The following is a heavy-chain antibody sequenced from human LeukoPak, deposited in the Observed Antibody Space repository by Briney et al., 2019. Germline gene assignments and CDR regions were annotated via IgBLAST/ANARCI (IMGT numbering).Heavy chain of an antibody. J-gene: IGHJ3*02. V-gene: IGHV3-48*03. Sequence: GGSLRLSCAASGFTFSSYEMNWVRQAPGKGLEWVSYISSSGSTIYYADSVKGRFTISRDNAKNSLYLQMNSLRAEDTAVYYCAREASYYYGSGYAFDIWRQGTMVTVSS. D-gene: IGHD3-10*01. CDR3: AREASYYYGSGYAFDI. CDR1: GFTFSSYE. CDR2: ISSSGSTI.